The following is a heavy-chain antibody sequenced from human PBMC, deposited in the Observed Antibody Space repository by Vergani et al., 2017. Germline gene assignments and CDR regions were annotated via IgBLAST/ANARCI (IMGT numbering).Heavy chain of an antibody. Sequence: EVQLVESGGGLVQPGGSLRLSCAASGFTFSACPMTWVRQAPGKGLEWVSAISARYPSTYYADSVKGRFTISRDNSKNMLYLQMNSLRAEDTAVYYCARLSYDTTPYLQGGYDCWGQGTLVSVSP. CDR3: ARLSYDTTPYLQGGYDC. J-gene: IGHJ4*02. V-gene: IGHV3-23*04. CDR2: ISARYPST. CDR1: GFTFSACP. D-gene: IGHD3-22*01.